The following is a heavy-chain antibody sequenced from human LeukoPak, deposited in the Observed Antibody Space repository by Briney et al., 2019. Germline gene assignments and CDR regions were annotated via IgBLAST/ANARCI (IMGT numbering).Heavy chain of an antibody. CDR2: INPNSGGT. CDR1: GYTFTGYY. J-gene: IGHJ4*02. CDR3: ARPPIGQLVVY. Sequence: GASVKVSCKASGYTFTGYYMHWVRQGPGQGLERMGWINPNSGGTNYAQKFQGRVTMTRDTSISTAYMELSKLRSDDTAVYYCARPPIGQLVVYWGQGTLVTVSS. V-gene: IGHV1-2*02. D-gene: IGHD6-6*01.